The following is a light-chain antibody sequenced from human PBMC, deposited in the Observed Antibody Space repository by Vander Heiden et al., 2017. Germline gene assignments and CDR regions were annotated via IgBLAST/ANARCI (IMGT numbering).Light chain of an antibody. Sequence: QSVLTQPPSVSGAPGQSVTISCTGRSSNIGAGYDVHWYQQLPGTAPKLLIYGNSNRPSGVPDRFSGSKSGTSASLAITGLQAEDEADYYCQSYDSSLSGWVFGGRTKLTVL. J-gene: IGLJ3*02. V-gene: IGLV1-40*01. CDR3: QSYDSSLSGWV. CDR2: GNS. CDR1: SSNIGAGYD.